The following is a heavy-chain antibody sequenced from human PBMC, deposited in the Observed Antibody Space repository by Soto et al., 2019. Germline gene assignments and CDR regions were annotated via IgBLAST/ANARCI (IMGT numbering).Heavy chain of an antibody. Sequence: GGPLRLGGAASVFTVSSYSMNWVRQGPGKGLEWVSSISSSSSYIYYADSVKGRFTISRDNAKNSLYLQMNSLRAEDTAVYYCARDGVAARRTSDYWGQGTLVTVSS. CDR3: ARDGVAARRTSDY. CDR2: ISSSSSYI. D-gene: IGHD6-6*01. V-gene: IGHV3-21*01. J-gene: IGHJ4*02. CDR1: VFTVSSYS.